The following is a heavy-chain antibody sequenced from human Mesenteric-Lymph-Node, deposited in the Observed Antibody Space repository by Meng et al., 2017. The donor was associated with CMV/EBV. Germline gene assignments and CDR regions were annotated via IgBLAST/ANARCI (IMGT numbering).Heavy chain of an antibody. Sequence: SFAASGFTVRSSSMGVVRRAPGRGLGWVSVIYGGGSTFYADSVKGRFAISRDSSKNTLYLQMNSLRAEDTAVFYCARDGGDWYFDLWGRGTLVTVSS. D-gene: IGHD3-16*01. CDR2: IYGGGST. CDR3: ARDGGDWYFDL. V-gene: IGHV3-66*01. J-gene: IGHJ2*01. CDR1: GFTVRSSS.